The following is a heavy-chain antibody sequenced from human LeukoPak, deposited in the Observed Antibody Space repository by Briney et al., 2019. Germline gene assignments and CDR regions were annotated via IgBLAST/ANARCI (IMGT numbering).Heavy chain of an antibody. CDR3: AKVAGLRYFDWLLYGLDY. CDR2: ISYDGSNK. V-gene: IGHV3-30*04. J-gene: IGHJ4*02. Sequence: PGGSLRLSCAASGFTFSSYAMHWVRQAPGKGLEWVAVISYDGSNKYYADSVKGRFTISRDNSKNTLYLQMNSLRAEDTAVYYCAKVAGLRYFDWLLYGLDYWGQGTLVTVSS. D-gene: IGHD3-9*01. CDR1: GFTFSSYA.